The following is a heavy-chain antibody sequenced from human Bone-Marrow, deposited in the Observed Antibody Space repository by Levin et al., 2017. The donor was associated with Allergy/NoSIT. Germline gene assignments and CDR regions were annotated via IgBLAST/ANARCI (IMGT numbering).Heavy chain of an antibody. D-gene: IGHD2-15*01. Sequence: RSQTLSLTCGVNGGSFSGYFWSWIRRPPGKGLEWIGEVSFSGSTDYNPSLRSRVTISLDTSKSQFFLRLTSVTVADTAVYFCARGRRYPSDWGQGTLVTVSS. CDR3: ARGRRYPSD. CDR2: VSFSGST. V-gene: IGHV4-34*01. J-gene: IGHJ4*02. CDR1: GGSFSGYF.